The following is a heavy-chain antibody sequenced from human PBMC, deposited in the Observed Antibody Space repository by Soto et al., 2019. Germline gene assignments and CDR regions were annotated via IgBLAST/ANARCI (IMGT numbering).Heavy chain of an antibody. CDR1: GFKFTDYG. J-gene: IGHJ4*02. Sequence: QVQLVESGGGVVQPGRSLRLSCVASGFKFTDYGLNWVRQTPGKGLEWVAISWFDGSIAYYAESVKGRFTISRDDSRNTVYLHRNSLRGEDTAMYYCARDGARIDSRGKFDYWGQGTQVTVSS. V-gene: IGHV3-33*01. D-gene: IGHD3-22*01. CDR2: SWFDGSIA. CDR3: ARDGARIDSRGKFDY.